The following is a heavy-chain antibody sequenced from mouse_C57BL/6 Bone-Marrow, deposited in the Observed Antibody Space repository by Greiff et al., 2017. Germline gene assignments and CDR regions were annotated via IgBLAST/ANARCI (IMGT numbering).Heavy chain of an antibody. CDR3: ADYYGSSADWYFDV. V-gene: IGHV1-55*01. CDR1: GYTFTSYW. D-gene: IGHD1-1*01. J-gene: IGHJ1*03. CDR2: IYPGSGST. Sequence: QVQLQQPGAELVKPGASVKMSCKASGYTFTSYWITWVKQRPGQGLEWIGDIYPGSGSTNYNEKFKSKATLTVDTSSSTAYMQLSSMTSEDSAVYYCADYYGSSADWYFDVWGTGTTVTASS.